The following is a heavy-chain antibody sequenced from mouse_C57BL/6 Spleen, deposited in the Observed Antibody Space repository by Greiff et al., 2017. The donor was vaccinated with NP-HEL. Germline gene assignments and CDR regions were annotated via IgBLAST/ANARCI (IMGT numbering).Heavy chain of an antibody. J-gene: IGHJ2*01. Sequence: DVKLVESGGGLVKPGGSLKLSCAASGFTFSDYGMHWVRQAPEKGLEWVAYISSGSSTIYYADTVKGRFTISRDNAKNTLFLQMTSLRSEDTAMYYCARRRYGSSYYFDYWGQGTTLTVSS. D-gene: IGHD1-1*01. V-gene: IGHV5-17*01. CDR3: ARRRYGSSYYFDY. CDR2: ISSGSSTI. CDR1: GFTFSDYG.